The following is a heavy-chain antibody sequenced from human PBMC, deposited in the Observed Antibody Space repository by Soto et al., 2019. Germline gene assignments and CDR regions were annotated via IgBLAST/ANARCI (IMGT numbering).Heavy chain of an antibody. J-gene: IGHJ6*02. CDR2: IYYSGST. D-gene: IGHD3-10*01. CDR1: GGSISSYY. Sequence: SETLSLTCTVSGGSISSYYWSWIRQPPGKGLEWIGYIYYSGSTNYNPSLKCRVTISVDTSKNQFSLKRSSVTAADMAVYYCARHRGYYYYGMDVWGQGTTVTVSS. V-gene: IGHV4-59*08. CDR3: ARHRGYYYYGMDV.